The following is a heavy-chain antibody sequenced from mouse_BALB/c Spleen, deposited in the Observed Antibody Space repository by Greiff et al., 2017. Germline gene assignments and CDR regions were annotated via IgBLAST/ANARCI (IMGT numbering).Heavy chain of an antibody. CDR1: GFTFSDYY. D-gene: IGHD2-14*01. V-gene: IGHV5-4*02. Sequence: EVHLVESGGGLVKPGGSLKLSCAASGFTFSDYYMYWVRQTPEKRLEWVATISDGGSYTYYPDSVKGRFTISRDNAKNNLYLQMSSLKSEDTAMYYCARGRGTTPMDYWGQGTSVTVSS. CDR2: ISDGGSYT. J-gene: IGHJ4*01. CDR3: ARGRGTTPMDY.